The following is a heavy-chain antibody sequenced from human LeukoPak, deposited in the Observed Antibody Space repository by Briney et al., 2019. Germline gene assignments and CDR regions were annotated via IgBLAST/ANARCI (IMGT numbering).Heavy chain of an antibody. V-gene: IGHV3-48*03. CDR1: GFTFSSYE. Sequence: GGSLTLSCAASGFTFSSYEMNWVRQAPGKGLEWVSYIASGGGANRFYSESVKGRFTISRDNAKNSLYLHMNSLRAEDTGVYYCARIGTTTRGPAGLDVWGQGATVTVSS. CDR3: ARIGTTTRGPAGLDV. J-gene: IGHJ6*02. D-gene: IGHD2/OR15-2a*01. CDR2: IASGGGANR.